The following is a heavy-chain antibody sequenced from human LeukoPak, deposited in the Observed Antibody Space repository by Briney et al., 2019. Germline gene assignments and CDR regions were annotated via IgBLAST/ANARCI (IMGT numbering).Heavy chain of an antibody. CDR3: ARLPYCSSTSCQTDDAFDI. Sequence: PSETLSLTCAVYGGSFSGYYWSWIRQPPGKGLEWIGEINHSGSTNYNPSLKSRVTISVDKSKNQFSLKLSSVTAADTAVYYCARLPYCSSTSCQTDDAFDIWGQGTMVTVSS. V-gene: IGHV4-34*01. CDR1: GGSFSGYY. D-gene: IGHD2-2*01. CDR2: INHSGST. J-gene: IGHJ3*02.